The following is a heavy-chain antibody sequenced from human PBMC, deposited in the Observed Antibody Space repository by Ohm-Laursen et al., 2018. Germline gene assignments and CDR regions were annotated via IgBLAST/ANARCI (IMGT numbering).Heavy chain of an antibody. J-gene: IGHJ4*02. CDR3: VKDAGGSYDY. CDR2: IKEDGSQK. D-gene: IGHD3-10*01. CDR1: GFNFNGYW. V-gene: IGHV3-7*01. Sequence: SLRLSCTASGFNFNGYWMNWVRQAPGKGLEWVANIKEDGSQKNYVDSVRGRFTIFRDNGKNSLFLQMNSLRAGDTAVYYCVKDAGGSYDYWGQGTLVTVSS.